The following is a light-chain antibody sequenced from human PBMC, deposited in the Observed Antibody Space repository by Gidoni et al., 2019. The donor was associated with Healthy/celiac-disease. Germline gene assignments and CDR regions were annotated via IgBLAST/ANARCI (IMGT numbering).Light chain of an antibody. CDR1: SSDVGSYNL. V-gene: IGLV2-23*01. Sequence: QSALTQPASVSGSPGQSITISCTVTSSDVGSYNLVSWYQQHPGTAPKLMIYEGSKRPSGVSNRFSGSKSGNTASLTISGLQAEDEADYYCCSYAGSSTVFGGGTKLTVL. J-gene: IGLJ3*02. CDR3: CSYAGSSTV. CDR2: EGS.